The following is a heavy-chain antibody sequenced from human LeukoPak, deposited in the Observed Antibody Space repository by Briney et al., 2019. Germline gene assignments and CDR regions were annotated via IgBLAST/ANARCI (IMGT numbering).Heavy chain of an antibody. V-gene: IGHV1-69*13. CDR2: IIPIFGTA. CDR1: GGTFSSYA. J-gene: IGHJ6*03. Sequence: SVKVSCKASGGTFSSYAISWVRQAPGQGLEWMGGIIPIFGTANYAQKFQGRVTITADESTSTAYMELSSLRSEDTAVYYCASTGRYCSSTSRYTNYYYYMDVWGKGTTVTVSS. D-gene: IGHD2-2*02. CDR3: ASTGRYCSSTSRYTNYYYYMDV.